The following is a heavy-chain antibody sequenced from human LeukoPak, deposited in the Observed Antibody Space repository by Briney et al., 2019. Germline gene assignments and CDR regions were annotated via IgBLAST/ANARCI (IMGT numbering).Heavy chain of an antibody. J-gene: IGHJ4*02. CDR2: ISGRGDNT. V-gene: IGHV3-23*01. D-gene: IGHD4-17*01. CDR1: GITFSSYG. Sequence: PGGSLRLSCAASGITFSSYGMSWVRQAPGKGLEWVSAISGRGDNTYYADSVKGRFTISRDNSKNTLYLQMNSLRAEDTAVYYCARSGAVKGDYWGQGTLVTVSS. CDR3: ARSGAVKGDY.